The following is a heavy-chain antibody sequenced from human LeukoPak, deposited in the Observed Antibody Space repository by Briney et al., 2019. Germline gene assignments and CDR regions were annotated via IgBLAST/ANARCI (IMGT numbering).Heavy chain of an antibody. V-gene: IGHV4-39*07. Sequence: SETLSLTCTVSGGSISSSSYYWGWIRQPPGKGLEWIGYIYHSGSTYYNPSLKSRVTISVDRSKNQFSLKLSSVTAADTAVYYCARYCSSTSCYKTSAAFDIWGQGTMVTVSS. CDR3: ARYCSSTSCYKTSAAFDI. J-gene: IGHJ3*02. D-gene: IGHD2-2*02. CDR2: IYHSGST. CDR1: GGSISSSSYY.